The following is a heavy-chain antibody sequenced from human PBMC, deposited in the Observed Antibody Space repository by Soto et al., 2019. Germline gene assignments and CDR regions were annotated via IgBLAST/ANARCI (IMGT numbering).Heavy chain of an antibody. D-gene: IGHD3-22*01. CDR2: INAGNGNT. Sequence: ASVKVSCKASGYTFTSYAMHWVRQAPGQRLEWMGWINAGNGNTKYSQKFQGRVTISRDNAKNSLYLQMNSLRAEDTAVYYCARSHLYYDSSGYPEYWGQGTLVTVPS. V-gene: IGHV1-3*01. CDR3: ARSHLYYDSSGYPEY. J-gene: IGHJ4*02. CDR1: GYTFTSYA.